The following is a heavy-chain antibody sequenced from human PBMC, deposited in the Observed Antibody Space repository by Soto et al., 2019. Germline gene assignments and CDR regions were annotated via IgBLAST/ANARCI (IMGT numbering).Heavy chain of an antibody. Sequence: QVQLVQSGAEVKKPGSSVKVSCKASGGTFSSYAISWVRQAPGQGLEWMGGSIPALGTPNYAQKFQGRVTITADKSTSTAYMELSSLISEDTAMYYYARHMNNCRGGSCYCDDWGQGTLVTVSS. D-gene: IGHD2-15*01. V-gene: IGHV1-69*06. J-gene: IGHJ4*02. CDR2: SIPALGTP. CDR3: ARHMNNCRGGSCYCDD. CDR1: GGTFSSYA.